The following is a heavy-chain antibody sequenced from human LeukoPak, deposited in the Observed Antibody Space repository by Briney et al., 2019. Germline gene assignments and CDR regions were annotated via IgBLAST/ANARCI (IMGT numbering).Heavy chain of an antibody. D-gene: IGHD4-23*01. CDR2: ISSSSSSYI. J-gene: IGHJ4*02. V-gene: IGHV3-21*01. CDR1: GFTFSSYS. CDR3: ARVFSVVTHNFDY. Sequence: PGGSLRLSCAASGFTFSSYSMNWVRQAPGKGLEWVSSISSSSSSYIYYADSVKGRFTISRDNAKNSLYLQMNSLRAEDTAVYYCARVFSVVTHNFDYWGQGTLVTVSS.